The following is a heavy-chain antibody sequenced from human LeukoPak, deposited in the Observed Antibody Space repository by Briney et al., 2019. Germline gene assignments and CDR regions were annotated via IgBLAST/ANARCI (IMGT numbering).Heavy chain of an antibody. Sequence: PGGSLRLSCAASGFTFSSYSMNWVRQAPGKGLEWVSYISSSGSTIYYADSVKGRFTISRDNSKNTLYLQMNSLRAEDTAVYYCAKAFGYCSGGSCWAFDYWGQGTLVTVSS. V-gene: IGHV3-48*01. CDR1: GFTFSSYS. CDR2: ISSSGSTI. D-gene: IGHD2-15*01. J-gene: IGHJ4*02. CDR3: AKAFGYCSGGSCWAFDY.